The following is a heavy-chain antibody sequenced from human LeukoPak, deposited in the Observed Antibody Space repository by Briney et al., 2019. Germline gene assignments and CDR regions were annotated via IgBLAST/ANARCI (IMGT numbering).Heavy chain of an antibody. J-gene: IGHJ4*02. CDR3: AREGVYDSNGYYYDH. Sequence: ASVKVSCKASGYTFTSYGISWVRQAPGQGLEWMGWISAYNGNTNYAQKLQGRVTMTTDTSTSTAYMELSSLRSEDTAVYYCAREGVYDSNGYYYDHWGQGTPVTVSS. V-gene: IGHV1-18*01. CDR1: GYTFTSYG. D-gene: IGHD3-22*01. CDR2: ISAYNGNT.